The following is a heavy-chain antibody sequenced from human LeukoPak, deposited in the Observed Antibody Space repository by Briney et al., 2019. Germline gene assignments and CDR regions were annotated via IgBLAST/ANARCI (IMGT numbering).Heavy chain of an antibody. CDR2: IYYTGTT. J-gene: IGHJ5*02. CDR3: ARGVCSGVSCYIRFDP. D-gene: IGHD2-15*01. Sequence: SETLSLTCTVSWGSISSGGYYWSWIRQHPEKGLEWIGYIYYTGTTYYNPSLKSRVAISVDTSKNQFSLRLNSATAADTAVYYCARGVCSGVSCYIRFDPWGQGTLVSVSP. V-gene: IGHV4-31*03. CDR1: WGSISSGGYY.